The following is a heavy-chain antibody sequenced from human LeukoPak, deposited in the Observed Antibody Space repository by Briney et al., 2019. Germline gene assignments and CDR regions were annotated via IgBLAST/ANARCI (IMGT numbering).Heavy chain of an antibody. CDR2: IDPYTGNT. Sequence: ASLTVSCHASAYTCVGCYLHRVRQAPGQGLEWMAWIDPYTGNTHYAQKFQGRITVTRDTSVSTTYMELSWLSSDDTARYYCAREYSASEHWGQGTLVTVSS. CDR1: AYTCVGCY. J-gene: IGHJ4*02. V-gene: IGHV1-2*02. D-gene: IGHD5-12*01. CDR3: AREYSASEH.